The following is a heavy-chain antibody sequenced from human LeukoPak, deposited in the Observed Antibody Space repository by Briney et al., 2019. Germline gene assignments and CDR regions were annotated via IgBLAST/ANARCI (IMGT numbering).Heavy chain of an antibody. CDR2: INADGSTT. Sequence: QPGGSLRLSCAASGFTFGNSWVHWVRQAPGKGLVWFSLINADGSTTTYADSVKGRFTISRDNARNTVSLQMNSLTIEDTAVYYCVVVVEPPDSDGFDVWGQGTMITVSS. V-gene: IGHV3-74*01. D-gene: IGHD1-14*01. J-gene: IGHJ3*01. CDR3: VVVVEPPDSDGFDV. CDR1: GFTFGNSW.